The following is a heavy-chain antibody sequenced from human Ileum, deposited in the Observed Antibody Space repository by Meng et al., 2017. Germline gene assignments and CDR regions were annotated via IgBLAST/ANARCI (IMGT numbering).Heavy chain of an antibody. J-gene: IGHJ4*02. Sequence: AQLPLSVPVLVKPSQTLPPTCAISGDSVSRDSGAWNWIRQSPSRGLEWLGRTFYRSKWNDDFAEPVKSRITITTDTSKNQFSLQLNSVTPEDTAVYYCARGWYSSGFHSWGQGTLVTVSS. V-gene: IGHV6-1*02. CDR1: GDSVSRDSGA. CDR3: ARGWYSSGFHS. D-gene: IGHD6-19*01. CDR2: TFYRSKWND.